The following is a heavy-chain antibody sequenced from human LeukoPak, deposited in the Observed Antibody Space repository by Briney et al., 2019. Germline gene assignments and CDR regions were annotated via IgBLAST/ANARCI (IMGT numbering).Heavy chain of an antibody. Sequence: GESLKISCKGSGYSFTSYWIGWVRQMPGKGLEWMGIIYPGDSDTRYSPSFQGQVTISADKSISTAYLQWSSLKASDTAMYYCARRSSGWLPRNAFDIWGQGTMVTVSS. CDR1: GYSFTSYW. V-gene: IGHV5-51*01. CDR3: ARRSSGWLPRNAFDI. D-gene: IGHD6-19*01. J-gene: IGHJ3*02. CDR2: IYPGDSDT.